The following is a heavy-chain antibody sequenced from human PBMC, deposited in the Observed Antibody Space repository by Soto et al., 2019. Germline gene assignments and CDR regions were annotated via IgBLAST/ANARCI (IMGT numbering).Heavy chain of an antibody. CDR2: VFHTGNT. V-gene: IGHV4-59*01. D-gene: IGHD1-20*01. CDR3: AREQYNWKI. J-gene: IGHJ4*02. Sequence: PWETLSLTCSVSGDSIRSYYWTWIRQPPGKGLQWIGYVFHTGNTNYNPSLKSRVTISEDASKNQVSLRLTSVTAADTAVYFCAREQYNWKIWGQGTLVTVSS. CDR1: GDSIRSYY.